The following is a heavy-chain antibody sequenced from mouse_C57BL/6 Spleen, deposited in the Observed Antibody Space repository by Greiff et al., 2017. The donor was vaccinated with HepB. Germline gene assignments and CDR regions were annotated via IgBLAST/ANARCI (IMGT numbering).Heavy chain of an antibody. CDR2: IDPSDSYT. D-gene: IGHD2-3*01. CDR1: GYTFTSYW. Sequence: QVQLQQPGAELVMPGASVKLSCKASGYTFTSYWMHWVKQRPGQGLEWIGEIDPSDSYTNYNQKFKGKSTLTVDKSSSTAYMQLSSLTSEDSAVYYCARASYDGYSDYWGQGTTLTVSS. CDR3: ARASYDGYSDY. J-gene: IGHJ2*01. V-gene: IGHV1-69*01.